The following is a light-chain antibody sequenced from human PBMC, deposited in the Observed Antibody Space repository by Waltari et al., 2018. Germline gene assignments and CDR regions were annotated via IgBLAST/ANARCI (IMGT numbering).Light chain of an antibody. CDR2: EVT. Sequence: QSCLTRPASVSGSPGQSIPPSCTGTGRDVGTSNLVSWYQQYPGKAPKLMVHEVTTRTSGVSDRFSGSKSGNTASLTIYGLQSEDEADYYCCSYAGLGIYVFGTGTKVTVL. J-gene: IGLJ1*01. V-gene: IGLV2-23*02. CDR3: CSYAGLGIYV. CDR1: GRDVGTSNL.